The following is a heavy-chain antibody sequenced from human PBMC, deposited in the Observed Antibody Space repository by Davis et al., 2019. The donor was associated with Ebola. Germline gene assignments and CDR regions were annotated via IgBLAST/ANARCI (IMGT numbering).Heavy chain of an antibody. Sequence: GGSLRLSCAASGFTVSSNYMSWVRQAPGKGLEWVGRIRSKANSYATAYAASVKGRFTISRDDSKNTAYLQMNSLKTEDTAVHYCTRQDSGSYFPFDYWGQGTLVTVSS. D-gene: IGHD1-26*01. CDR3: TRQDSGSYFPFDY. CDR2: IRSKANSYAT. V-gene: IGHV3-73*01. J-gene: IGHJ4*02. CDR1: GFTVSSNY.